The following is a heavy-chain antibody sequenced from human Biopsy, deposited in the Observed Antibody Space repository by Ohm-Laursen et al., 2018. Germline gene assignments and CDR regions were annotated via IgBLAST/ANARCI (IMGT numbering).Heavy chain of an antibody. CDR2: IHYTGHI. CDR1: GDTISTYY. D-gene: IGHD5-12*01. CDR3: ARNRVDVVKVTTIGWNFDL. J-gene: IGHJ2*01. Sequence: TLSLTCTVSGDTISTYYWNWIRQTPGKGLEWIGYIHYTGHIRINPSLNSRATISVDTSKDQFFLKLSSLTAADTAIYYCARNRVDVVKVTTIGWNFDLWGRGTLVTVS. V-gene: IGHV4-59*08.